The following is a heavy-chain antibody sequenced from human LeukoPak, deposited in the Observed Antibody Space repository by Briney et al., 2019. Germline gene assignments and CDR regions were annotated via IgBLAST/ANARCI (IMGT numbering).Heavy chain of an antibody. Sequence: PGGSLRLSCAASGFSFSSYSMNWVRQAPGKGLEWVSSISSSSSYIYYADSVKGRFTISRDNAKNSLYLQMNSLRAEDTAVYYCALSSQYQLLQGYYYMDVWGKGTTVTVSS. D-gene: IGHD2-2*01. J-gene: IGHJ6*03. CDR2: ISSSSSYI. CDR3: ALSSQYQLLQGYYYMDV. CDR1: GFSFSSYS. V-gene: IGHV3-21*04.